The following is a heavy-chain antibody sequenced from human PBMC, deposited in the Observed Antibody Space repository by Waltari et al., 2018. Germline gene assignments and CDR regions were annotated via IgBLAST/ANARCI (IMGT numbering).Heavy chain of an antibody. J-gene: IGHJ3*02. V-gene: IGHV3-9*01. CDR1: GFTFDDYA. Sequence: EVQLVESGGGLVQPGRSLRLSCAASGFTFDDYAMHWVRQAPGKGLEWVSGISWNSGSSGDADSVNGRFTSSRDNAKNSLYLQMNSLRAEDTALYYCAKMRTTVTLDHDAFDIWGQGTMVTVSS. D-gene: IGHD4-17*01. CDR3: AKMRTTVTLDHDAFDI. CDR2: ISWNSGSS.